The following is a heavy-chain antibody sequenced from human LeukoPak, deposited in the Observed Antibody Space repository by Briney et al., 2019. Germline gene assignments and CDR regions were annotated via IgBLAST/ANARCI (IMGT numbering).Heavy chain of an antibody. D-gene: IGHD3-10*01. J-gene: IGHJ4*02. Sequence: SETLSLTCTVSGGSISRGDYYWSWIRQPPGKGLEWIGYIYYSGSTYYNPSLKGRITISVDASKNHFSLKLSSVTVADTAVYYCASDPYYYGSGKDYWGQGIMVTVSS. CDR3: ASDPYYYGSGKDY. CDR2: IYYSGST. V-gene: IGHV4-30-4*01. CDR1: GGSISRGDYY.